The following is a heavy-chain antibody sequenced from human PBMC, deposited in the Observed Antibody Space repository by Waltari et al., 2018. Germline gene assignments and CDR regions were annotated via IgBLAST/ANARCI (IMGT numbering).Heavy chain of an antibody. Sequence: SGKGLEWVGRIRSKANSYATAYAASVKGRFTISRDDSKNTAYLQMNSLKTEDTAVYYCTRQRGAYSAGPLVYYYYGMDVWGQGTTVTVSS. CDR3: TRQRGAYSAGPLVYYYYGMDV. CDR2: IRSKANSYAT. V-gene: IGHV3-73*01. D-gene: IGHD4-4*01. J-gene: IGHJ6*02.